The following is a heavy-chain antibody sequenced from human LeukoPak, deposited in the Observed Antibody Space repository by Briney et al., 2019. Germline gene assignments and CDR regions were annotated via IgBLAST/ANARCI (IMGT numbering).Heavy chain of an antibody. D-gene: IGHD3-22*01. CDR1: GFTFSSYG. CDR3: ASADYYDSSGPLYY. V-gene: IGHV3-30*02. CDR2: IRYDGSNK. Sequence: GGPLRLSCAASGFTFSSYGMHWVRQAPGKGLEWVAFIRYDGSNKYYADSVKGRFTISRDNSKNTLYLQMNSLRAEDTAVYYCASADYYDSSGPLYYWGQGTLVTVSS. J-gene: IGHJ4*02.